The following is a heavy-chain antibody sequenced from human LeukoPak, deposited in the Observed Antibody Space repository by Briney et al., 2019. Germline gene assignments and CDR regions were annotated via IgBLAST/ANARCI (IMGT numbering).Heavy chain of an antibody. J-gene: IGHJ6*02. Sequence: GGSLRLSCAASGFTFDDYAMHWVRHAPGKGLEWVSGISWNSGSIGYADSVKGRFTISRDNAKNSLYLQMNSLRAEDTALYYCAKSSSPLRLYYYYGMDVWGQGTTVTVSS. CDR1: GFTFDDYA. CDR3: AKSSSPLRLYYYYGMDV. CDR2: ISWNSGSI. D-gene: IGHD6-6*01. V-gene: IGHV3-9*01.